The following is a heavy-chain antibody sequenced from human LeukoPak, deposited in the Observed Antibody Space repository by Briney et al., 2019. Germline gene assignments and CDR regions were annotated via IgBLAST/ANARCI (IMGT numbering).Heavy chain of an antibody. CDR3: ARAHCSSTSCPSVKLEYYFDY. D-gene: IGHD2-2*01. CDR1: GTTFSNYA. V-gene: IGHV1-69*13. J-gene: IGHJ4*02. Sequence: SVKVSCKASGTTFSNYAISWVRQAPGQGLEWMGGIIPVFGTPNYAQKFQGRVTITADESTSTAYMELSSLRSEDTAVYYCARAHCSSTSCPSVKLEYYFDYWGQGTLVTVSS. CDR2: IIPVFGTP.